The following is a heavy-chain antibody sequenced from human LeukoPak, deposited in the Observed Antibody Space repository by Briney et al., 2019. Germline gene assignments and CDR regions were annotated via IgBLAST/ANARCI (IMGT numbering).Heavy chain of an antibody. Sequence: PSETLSLTCTVSGASISSSYWSWIRQPPGKGLEWIGYIYYSGTTKYNPSLKSPVTISVDTSKNQFSLKVNSVAAADTAVYYCARGQPQRYSSGWYVNWFDPWGQGTLVTVSS. D-gene: IGHD6-19*01. CDR1: GASISSSY. J-gene: IGHJ5*02. CDR3: ARGQPQRYSSGWYVNWFDP. CDR2: IYYSGTT. V-gene: IGHV4-59*01.